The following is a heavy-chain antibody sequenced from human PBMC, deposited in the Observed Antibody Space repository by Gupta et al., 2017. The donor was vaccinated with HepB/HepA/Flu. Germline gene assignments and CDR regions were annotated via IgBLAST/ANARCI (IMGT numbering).Heavy chain of an antibody. V-gene: IGHV1-18*01. CDR1: GYTFTSYG. Sequence: QVQLVQSGGEVKNPGASVKLSCKASGYTFTSYGFTWVRQAPGQGLEWLGRISAYNGKTDYAQKFQGRVTMTTETSTSTGYMELRSLRSDDTAVYYCGRWGPMYYYMDVWGKGTTVSVSS. J-gene: IGHJ6*03. CDR3: GRWGPMYYYMDV. CDR2: ISAYNGKT. D-gene: IGHD2-2*01.